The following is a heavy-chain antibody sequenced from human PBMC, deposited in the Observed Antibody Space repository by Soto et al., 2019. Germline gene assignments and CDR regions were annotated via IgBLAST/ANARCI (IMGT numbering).Heavy chain of an antibody. J-gene: IGHJ4*02. V-gene: IGHV1-69*13. CDR3: ARTAPMDAGDKDYYDF. Sequence: SVKVSCKTSGGTFSTFGISWVRQAPGQGLEWMGGIIPFFGTAEYSQKFEDRITITADESTNTVYMDLRSLTSEDTAIYYCARTAPMDAGDKDYYDFWGQGALVTVSS. CDR1: GGTFSTFG. D-gene: IGHD4-17*01. CDR2: IIPFFGTA.